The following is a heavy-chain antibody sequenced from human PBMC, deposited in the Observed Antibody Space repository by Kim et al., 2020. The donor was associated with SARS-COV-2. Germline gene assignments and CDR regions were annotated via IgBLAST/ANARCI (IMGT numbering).Heavy chain of an antibody. Sequence: ASVKVSCKASGYTFTGYYMHWVRQAPGQGLEWMGWINPNSGGTNYAQKFQGRVTMTRDTSISTAYMELSRLRSDDTAVYYCARDRVIRVAGTKGSNWFDPWGQGTLVTVSS. CDR3: ARDRVIRVAGTKGSNWFDP. CDR1: GYTFTGYY. J-gene: IGHJ5*02. CDR2: INPNSGGT. D-gene: IGHD6-19*01. V-gene: IGHV1-2*02.